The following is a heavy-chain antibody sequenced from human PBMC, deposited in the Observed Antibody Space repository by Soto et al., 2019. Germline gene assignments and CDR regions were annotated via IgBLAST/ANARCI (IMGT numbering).Heavy chain of an antibody. Sequence: GASVNVSCKSSGYTFTSYYMHWVRQAPGQGLEWMGIINPSGGGTSYAQKFQGRVTMTRDTSTSTVYMELSSLRSEDTAMYYCARDSTLAYWGQGTLVTVSS. V-gene: IGHV1-46*01. CDR1: GYTFTSYY. CDR2: INPSGGGT. J-gene: IGHJ4*02. CDR3: ARDSTLAY.